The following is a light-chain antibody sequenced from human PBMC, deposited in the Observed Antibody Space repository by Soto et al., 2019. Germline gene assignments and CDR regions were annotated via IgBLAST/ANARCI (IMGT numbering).Light chain of an antibody. CDR2: DVT. CDR1: RSDVGGYNF. J-gene: IGLJ2*01. CDR3: SSYTSTNTLV. Sequence: HSALTQPASVSGSPGQSITISCTGTRSDVGGYNFVSWYQQHPGKVPKLLIYDVTHRPSGVSNRFSASKSANTASLTISGLQAEDEADYYCSSYTSTNTLVFGGGTKVTVL. V-gene: IGLV2-14*01.